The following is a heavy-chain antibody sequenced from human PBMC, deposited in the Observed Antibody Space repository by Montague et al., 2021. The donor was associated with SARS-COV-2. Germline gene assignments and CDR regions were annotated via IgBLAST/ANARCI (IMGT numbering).Heavy chain of an antibody. CDR2: IYYSGST. CDR1: GGSINTYY. D-gene: IGHD4/OR15-4a*01. J-gene: IGHJ4*02. Sequence: SETLSLTCTVSGGSINTYYWSWIRQPPGKGLEWIGYIYYSGSTNYNPSLKSRVTISVDTSKNQFSLKLSSVTAADTAVYYCATLTQSNGDFWGQGALVTVS. CDR3: ATLTQSNGDF. V-gene: IGHV4-59*08.